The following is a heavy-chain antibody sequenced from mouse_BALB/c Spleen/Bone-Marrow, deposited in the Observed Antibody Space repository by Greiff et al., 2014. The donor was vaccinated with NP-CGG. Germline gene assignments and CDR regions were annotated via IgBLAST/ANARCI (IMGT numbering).Heavy chain of an antibody. Sequence: EVKLEESGAELVKPGASIKLSCTASGFNIKDTYMHWVKQRPEQGLEWIGRIDPVNGNTKYDPKFQGKATITADTSSNTAYLQLSSLTSEDTAVYYCAVYDYEGFAYWGQGTLVTVSA. CDR3: AVYDYEGFAY. V-gene: IGHV14-3*02. CDR1: GFNIKDTY. D-gene: IGHD2-4*01. J-gene: IGHJ3*01. CDR2: IDPVNGNT.